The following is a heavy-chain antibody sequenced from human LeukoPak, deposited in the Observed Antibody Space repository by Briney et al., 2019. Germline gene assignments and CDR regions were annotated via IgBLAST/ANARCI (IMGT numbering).Heavy chain of an antibody. CDR2: ISSNGGTT. CDR1: GFTFSSYG. CDR3: ARAIRLASYY. V-gene: IGHV3-64*01. Sequence: GGALRLSCAASGFTFSSYGMVWVRQAPGKGLEYVSGISSNGGTTYYGNSVKGRFTISRDNSKDTLHLQLGSLRTEDIAVSYCARAIRLASYYCGQGTLVTVAS. D-gene: IGHD4-17*01. J-gene: IGHJ4*02.